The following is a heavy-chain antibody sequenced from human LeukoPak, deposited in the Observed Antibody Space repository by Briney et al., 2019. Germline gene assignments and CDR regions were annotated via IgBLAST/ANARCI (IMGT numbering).Heavy chain of an antibody. D-gene: IGHD3-10*01. CDR1: GGPISSNDYY. V-gene: IGHV4-39*01. CDR2: IFYSGST. J-gene: IGHJ4*02. CDR3: ARQSSHYYGSGTFRHFDY. Sequence: PSKTLSLTCTVSGGPISSNDYYWGWIRQSPGKGLEWIANIFYSGSTHYNPSLKSRVSISVDTSKNQSSLKLSSVTAADTAIYYCARQSSHYYGSGTFRHFDYWGQGTLVSVSS.